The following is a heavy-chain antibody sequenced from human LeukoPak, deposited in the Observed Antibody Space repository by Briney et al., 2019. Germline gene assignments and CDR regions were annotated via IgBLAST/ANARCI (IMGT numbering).Heavy chain of an antibody. CDR1: GFTFSSYA. CDR3: AKSMVRGVIIKYYYGMDV. CDR2: ISGSGGST. J-gene: IGHJ6*02. D-gene: IGHD3-10*01. Sequence: GGSLRLSCAASGFTFSSYAMSWVRQAPGKGLEWVSAISGSGGSTYYADSVKGRFTISRDNSKNTLYLQMNSLRAEDTAVYYCAKSMVRGVIIKYYYGMDVWGQGTTVTVSS. V-gene: IGHV3-23*01.